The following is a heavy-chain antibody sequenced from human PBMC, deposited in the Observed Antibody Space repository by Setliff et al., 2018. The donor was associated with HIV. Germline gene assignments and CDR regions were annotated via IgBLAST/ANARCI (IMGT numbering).Heavy chain of an antibody. V-gene: IGHV4-39*01. CDR3: ARHMDPYFYDGSVDEGDFDL. CDR1: GGSISSSSFY. J-gene: IGHJ4*02. D-gene: IGHD3-22*01. Sequence: PSETLSLTCTVSGGSISSSSFYWGWIRQPPGKGLEWVGHIYYSGSTYYSPSLKSRVTISMDASKKQFSLKLSSVTAADTAVYYCARHMDPYFYDGSVDEGDFDLWGQGTLVTVSS. CDR2: IYYSGST.